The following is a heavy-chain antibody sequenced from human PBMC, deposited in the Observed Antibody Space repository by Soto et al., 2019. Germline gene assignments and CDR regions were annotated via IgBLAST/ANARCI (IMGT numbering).Heavy chain of an antibody. Sequence: PGESLKISCKGSGYSFTSYWIGWVRQMPGKGLEWMGIIYPGDSDTRYSPSFQGQVTISADKSISTAYLQWSSLKASDTAMYYCARSIDYGGNSRWFDPWGQGTLVTVSS. J-gene: IGHJ5*02. V-gene: IGHV5-51*01. D-gene: IGHD4-17*01. CDR3: ARSIDYGGNSRWFDP. CDR1: GYSFTSYW. CDR2: IYPGDSDT.